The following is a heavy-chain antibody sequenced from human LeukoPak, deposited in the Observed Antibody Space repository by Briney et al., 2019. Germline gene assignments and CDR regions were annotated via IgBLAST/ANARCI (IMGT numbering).Heavy chain of an antibody. CDR1: GGTFSSYA. CDR3: ARAGDYGDYNWFDP. Sequence: ASVKVSCKASGGTFSSYAISWVRQAPGQGLEWMGGIIPIFGTANYAQKFQGRVTITADESTSTAYMELSSLRSEDTAVYYCARAGDYGDYNWFDPWGQGTLVTVSS. V-gene: IGHV1-69*13. D-gene: IGHD4-17*01. CDR2: IIPIFGTA. J-gene: IGHJ5*02.